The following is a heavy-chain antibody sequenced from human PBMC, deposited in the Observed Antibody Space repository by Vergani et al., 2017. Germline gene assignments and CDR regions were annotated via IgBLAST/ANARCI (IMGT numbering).Heavy chain of an antibody. J-gene: IGHJ3*02. CDR2: IYTSGST. CDR3: ARGERXFDI. Sequence: QVQLQESGPGLVKPSQTLSLTCTVSGGSISSGSYYWSWIRQPAGKGLEWIGRIYTSGSTNYNPSLKSRVTISVDTSKNQFSLKLSSVTAADTAVYYCARGERXFDIWGQGTMVTVSS. CDR1: GGSISSGSYY. V-gene: IGHV4-61*02. D-gene: IGHD1-1*01.